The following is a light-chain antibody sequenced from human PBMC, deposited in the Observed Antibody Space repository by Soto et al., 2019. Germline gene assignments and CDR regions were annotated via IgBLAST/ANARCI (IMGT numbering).Light chain of an antibody. V-gene: IGKV3-20*01. CDR2: GAS. CDR3: QQYGNSPRT. Sequence: EIVLTQSPGTLSLSPGEGATLSCRASQSVSSGYLAWYQQKPGHAPRLLIYGASSRATGIPDRFSGSGSGTDFTLTISRLEPEDFAVYYCQQYGNSPRTFGQGTKLEIK. J-gene: IGKJ2*02. CDR1: QSVSSGY.